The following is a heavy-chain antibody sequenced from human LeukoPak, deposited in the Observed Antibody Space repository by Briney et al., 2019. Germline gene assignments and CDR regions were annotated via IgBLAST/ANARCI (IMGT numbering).Heavy chain of an antibody. J-gene: IGHJ4*02. CDR1: GGSINSYY. V-gene: IGHV4-4*07. Sequence: SETLSLTCTVSGGSINSYYWSWIRQPAGKGLEWIGRIYTSGSTNYNPSLKSRVTMSVDTSKNQFSLKLSSVTAADTAVYYCARDRYCSSTSCYSAFDYWGQGTLVTVSS. CDR2: IYTSGST. CDR3: ARDRYCSSTSCYSAFDY. D-gene: IGHD2-2*01.